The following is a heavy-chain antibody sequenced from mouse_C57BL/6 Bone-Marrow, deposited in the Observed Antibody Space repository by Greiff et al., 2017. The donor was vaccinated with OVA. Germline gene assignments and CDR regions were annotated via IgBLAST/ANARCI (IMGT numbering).Heavy chain of an antibody. V-gene: IGHV5-9*01. D-gene: IGHD4-1*01. CDR2: ISGGGGNT. J-gene: IGHJ2*01. CDR3: ARHAPLTGGDY. CDR1: GFTFSSYT. Sequence: EVKLMESGGGLVQPGGSLKLSCAASGFTFSSYTMSWVRQTPEKRLEWVATISGGGGNTYAPDSVKGRFTISRDNATNTLYLQMSSLRSEDTALYYCARHAPLTGGDYWGQGTTLTVSS.